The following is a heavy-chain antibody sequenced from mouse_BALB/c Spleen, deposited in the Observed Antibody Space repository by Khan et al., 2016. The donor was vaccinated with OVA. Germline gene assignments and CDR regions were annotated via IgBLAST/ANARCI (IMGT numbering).Heavy chain of an antibody. V-gene: IGHV5-6*01. D-gene: IGHD1-1*01. J-gene: IGHJ3*01. CDR1: GFTFSTYG. CDR3: ARLAYYYDREGFAY. CDR2: ISTGGHYT. Sequence: EVQLVESGGDLVEPGGSLKLSCAASGFTFSTYGMSWVRQTPDKRLEWVATISTGGHYTYYPDSVRGRFTISRDNAKNTLYLQMTSLKSEDTAIFYCARLAYYYDREGFAYWGQGTLVTVSA.